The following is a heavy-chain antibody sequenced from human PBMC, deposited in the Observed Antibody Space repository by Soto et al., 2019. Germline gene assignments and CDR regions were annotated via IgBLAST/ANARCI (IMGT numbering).Heavy chain of an antibody. J-gene: IGHJ4*02. Sequence: FSCAASGFTFSSYAMGWVRQGPGKGLEWVAVVSIGGSTHYADSVRGRFTISRDNSKNTLSLQMNSLTAEDTAVYFCAKRRGAGGHFDYWGQGALVTVSS. CDR2: VSIGGST. CDR3: AKRRGAGGHFDY. D-gene: IGHD2-15*01. V-gene: IGHV3-23*01. CDR1: GFTFSSYA.